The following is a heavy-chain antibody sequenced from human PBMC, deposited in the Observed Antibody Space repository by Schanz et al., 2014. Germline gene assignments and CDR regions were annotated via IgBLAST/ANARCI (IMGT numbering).Heavy chain of an antibody. V-gene: IGHV4-39*01. CDR3: ARHGGYYDVLNSFDI. CDR2: VYFSGTT. D-gene: IGHD3-16*01. CDR1: GGSISSGESY. Sequence: QLQLQESGPGLVKPSETLSLTCTVSGGSISSGESYWGWIRQSPEEGLQYIGSVYFSGTTAYSPALKGGVTISVDTSKNQFSLMLTSVTAADTAVYFCARHGGYYDVLNSFDIWGQGTLVTVSS. J-gene: IGHJ5*02.